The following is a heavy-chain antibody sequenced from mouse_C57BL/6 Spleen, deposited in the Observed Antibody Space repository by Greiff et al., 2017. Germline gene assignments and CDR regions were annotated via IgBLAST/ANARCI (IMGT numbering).Heavy chain of an antibody. Sequence: VQLQQSGPELVKPGASVKMSCKASGYTFTDYNMHWVKQSHGKSLEWIGYINPNNGGTSYNQKFKGKATLTVNKSSSTAYMELRSLTSEDSAVYYCARGSWDLYYFDYWGQGTTLTVSS. CDR3: ARGSWDLYYFDY. CDR1: GYTFTDYN. V-gene: IGHV1-22*01. CDR2: INPNNGGT. D-gene: IGHD4-1*01. J-gene: IGHJ2*01.